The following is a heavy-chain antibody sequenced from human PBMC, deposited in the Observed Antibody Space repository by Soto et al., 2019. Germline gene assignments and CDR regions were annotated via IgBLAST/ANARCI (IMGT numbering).Heavy chain of an antibody. Sequence: SETLSLTSTVSGDSINKYYCSWVRQPPGNGREWIGYIYHSGSTDYNPSLKSRVNIPVDQSKTQCSLRLRSVTAADTAVYYCARDVNVYGTSRHYYGIDVWGRGTTVTVS. D-gene: IGHD2-2*01. CDR1: GDSINKYY. V-gene: IGHV4-59*01. J-gene: IGHJ6*02. CDR2: IYHSGST. CDR3: ARDVNVYGTSRHYYGIDV.